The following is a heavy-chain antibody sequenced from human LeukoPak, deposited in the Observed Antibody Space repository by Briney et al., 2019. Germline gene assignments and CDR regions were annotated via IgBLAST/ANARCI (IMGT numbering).Heavy chain of an antibody. D-gene: IGHD5-18*01. CDR1: GGSISSGDYY. CDR3: ARGVFLRGYRPFDY. J-gene: IGHJ4*02. V-gene: IGHV4-30-4*08. CDR2: INHSGST. Sequence: SQTLSLTCTVSGGSISSGDYYWSWIRQPPGKGLEWIGEINHSGSTNYNPSLKSRVTISVDTSKNQFSLKLSSVTAADTAVYYCARGVFLRGYRPFDYWGQGTLVTVSS.